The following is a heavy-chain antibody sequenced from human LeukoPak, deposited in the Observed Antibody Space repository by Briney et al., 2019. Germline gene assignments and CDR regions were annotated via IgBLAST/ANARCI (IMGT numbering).Heavy chain of an antibody. CDR3: AKEGPNWGLL. CDR2: IYSSGST. J-gene: IGHJ4*02. Sequence: PSETLSLTCTVSGGSIGTYYWSWIRQPAGKGLEWIGRIYSSGSTNYNPSLKSRVTMSLDTSKNQFSLRLSSVTAADTGVYYCAKEGPNWGLLWGQGTLVTVSS. CDR1: GGSIGTYY. D-gene: IGHD7-27*01. V-gene: IGHV4-4*07.